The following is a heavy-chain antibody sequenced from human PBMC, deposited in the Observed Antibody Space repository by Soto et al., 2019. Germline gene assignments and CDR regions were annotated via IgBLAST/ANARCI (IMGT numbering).Heavy chain of an antibody. Sequence: GGSLRLSCAASGFTFSGSAMHWVRQASGEGLEWVGRIRSKANSYATAYAASVKGSFTISRDDSKNTAYLQMNSLKTEDTAVYYCTRPRESYSSSWSGYYFDYWGQGTLVTVSS. CDR3: TRPRESYSSSWSGYYFDY. V-gene: IGHV3-73*01. CDR2: IRSKANSYAT. D-gene: IGHD6-13*01. CDR1: GFTFSGSA. J-gene: IGHJ4*02.